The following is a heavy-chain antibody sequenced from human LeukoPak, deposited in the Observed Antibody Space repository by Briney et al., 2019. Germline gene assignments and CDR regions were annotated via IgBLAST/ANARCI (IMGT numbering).Heavy chain of an antibody. Sequence: ASVKVSCKASGYIFTSYGIRWVRQAPGQGLEWMGWNSAYNGNKNYAQKLQGRVTMTTDTSTSTAYMELRSLRSDDTAVYYCARDRWAYYGSGSYQGYFDYWGQGTLVTVSS. J-gene: IGHJ4*02. V-gene: IGHV1-18*01. CDR3: ARDRWAYYGSGSYQGYFDY. CDR2: NSAYNGNK. D-gene: IGHD3-10*01. CDR1: GYIFTSYG.